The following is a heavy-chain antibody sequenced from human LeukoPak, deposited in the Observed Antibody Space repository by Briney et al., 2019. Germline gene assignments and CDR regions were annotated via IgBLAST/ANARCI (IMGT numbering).Heavy chain of an antibody. CDR3: TSDCGRDCHCFDP. CDR1: EFSFSDSE. CDR2: ISSGGSAT. V-gene: IGHV3-48*03. Sequence: GGSLRLSCAASEFSFSDSEMNWVRQAPGKGLEWVSYISSGGSATYYADSVKGRFIISRDNAKSSLYLQMNSLRVEDTAIYYCTSDCGRDCHCFDPWGQGTLVTVSS. J-gene: IGHJ5*02. D-gene: IGHD2-21*02.